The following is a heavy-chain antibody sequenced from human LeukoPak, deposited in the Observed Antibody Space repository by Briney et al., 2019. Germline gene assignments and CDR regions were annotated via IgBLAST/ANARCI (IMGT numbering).Heavy chain of an antibody. Sequence: ASVKVSCKASGYTFTGYYMHWLRQAPGQGLEWMGRINPNSGGTNYAQKFQGRVTMTRDTSISTAYMELSRLRSDDTAVYYCAREYSTSPWYFDVWGRGTLVTVSS. CDR3: AREYSTSPWYFDV. V-gene: IGHV1-2*06. CDR2: INPNSGGT. D-gene: IGHD6-13*01. J-gene: IGHJ2*01. CDR1: GYTFTGYY.